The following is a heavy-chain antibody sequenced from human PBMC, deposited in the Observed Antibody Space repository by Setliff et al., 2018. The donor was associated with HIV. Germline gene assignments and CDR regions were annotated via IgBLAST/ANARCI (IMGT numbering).Heavy chain of an antibody. J-gene: IGHJ3*02. CDR3: ARVAWYYSFWSGLGDAFDI. Sequence: ASVKVSCKASGYTFTSSGISWVRQAPGQGLEWMGWISAYSGNTNYAQKLQGRVTMTTDTSTSTAYMELRSLRSDDTAVYYCARVAWYYSFWSGLGDAFDIWGQGTMVTVSS. CDR2: ISAYSGNT. V-gene: IGHV1-18*01. CDR1: GYTFTSSG. D-gene: IGHD3-3*01.